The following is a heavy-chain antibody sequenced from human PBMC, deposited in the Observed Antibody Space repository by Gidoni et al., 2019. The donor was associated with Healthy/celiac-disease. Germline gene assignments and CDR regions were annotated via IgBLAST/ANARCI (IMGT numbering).Heavy chain of an antibody. CDR2: ISYDGSNK. CDR3: AKDPQTIYDFSGYFDY. D-gene: IGHD3-3*01. J-gene: IGHJ4*02. V-gene: IGHV3-30*18. CDR1: GFTFSSYG. Sequence: QVQLVESGGGVVQPGRSLRLSCAASGFTFSSYGMHWVRQAPGKGLEWVAVISYDGSNKYYADSVKGRFTISRDNSKNTLYLQMNSLRAEDTAVYYCAKDPQTIYDFSGYFDYWGQGTLVTVSS.